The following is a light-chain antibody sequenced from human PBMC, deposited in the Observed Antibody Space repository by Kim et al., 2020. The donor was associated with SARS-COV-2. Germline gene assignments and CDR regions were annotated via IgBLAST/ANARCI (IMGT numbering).Light chain of an antibody. CDR3: QKYNSAPQT. CDR2: AAS. CDR1: QGISNC. V-gene: IGKV1-27*01. J-gene: IGKJ1*01. Sequence: ASVGDRVTITCQASQGISNCLAWYQQKPGKVPKLLIYAASTLQSGVPSRFSGSGSGTDFTLTISSLQPEDVATYYCQKYNSAPQTFGQGTKVDIK.